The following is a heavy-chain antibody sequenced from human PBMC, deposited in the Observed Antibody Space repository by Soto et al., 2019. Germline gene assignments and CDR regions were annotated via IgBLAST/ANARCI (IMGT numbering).Heavy chain of an antibody. J-gene: IGHJ6*02. CDR2: ISSNGSTI. CDR3: ARDHPTPSIAARHYGMDV. CDR1: GFTFSDYY. D-gene: IGHD6-6*01. Sequence: GGSLRLSCAASGFTFSDYYMSWIRQAPGKGLEWVSYISSNGSTIYYADSVKGRFTISRDNAKNSLYLQMNSLRAEDTAVYYCARDHPTPSIAARHYGMDVWGQGTTVTVSS. V-gene: IGHV3-11*01.